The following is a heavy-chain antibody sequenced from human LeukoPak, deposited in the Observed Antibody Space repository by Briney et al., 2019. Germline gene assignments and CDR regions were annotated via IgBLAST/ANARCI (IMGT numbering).Heavy chain of an antibody. CDR3: ARAPGQEAAAGTGSFDY. Sequence: ASVKVSCKASGYTFTDYYINWVRQAPGQGLEWMGWINPNSGGSNFAQKFQGRVTMTRDTSINTAYMELNRLRSDDTAVYYCARAPGQEAAAGTGSFDYWGQGTLVTVSS. CDR1: GYTFTDYY. J-gene: IGHJ4*02. V-gene: IGHV1-2*02. D-gene: IGHD6-13*01. CDR2: INPNSGGS.